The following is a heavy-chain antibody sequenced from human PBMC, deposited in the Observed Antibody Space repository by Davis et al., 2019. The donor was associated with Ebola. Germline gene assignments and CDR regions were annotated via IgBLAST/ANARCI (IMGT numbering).Heavy chain of an antibody. CDR1: GGSFSGYY. Sequence: MPGGSLRLSCAVYGGSFSGYYWSWIRQPPGKGREWIREINHSGSTNYNPSLKSRVTISVDTSKNQFSLKLSSVTAADTAVYYCARGGVRYSSGWYRREETNWFDPWGQGTLVTVSS. J-gene: IGHJ5*02. CDR2: INHSGST. V-gene: IGHV4-34*01. CDR3: ARGGVRYSSGWYRREETNWFDP. D-gene: IGHD6-19*01.